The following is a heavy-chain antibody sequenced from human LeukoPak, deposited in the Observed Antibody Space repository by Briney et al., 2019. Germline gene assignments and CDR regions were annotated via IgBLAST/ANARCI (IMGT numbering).Heavy chain of an antibody. J-gene: IGHJ4*02. D-gene: IGHD4-17*01. Sequence: SQTLSLTCTVSGGSISSGGYYWRWIRQPPGKGLEWIGYIYHSGSTYYNPSLKSRVTISVDRSKNQFSLKLSSVTAADTAVYYCARGGGLYYGDNFDYWGQGTLVTVSS. V-gene: IGHV4-30-2*01. CDR1: GGSISSGGYY. CDR2: IYHSGST. CDR3: ARGGGLYYGDNFDY.